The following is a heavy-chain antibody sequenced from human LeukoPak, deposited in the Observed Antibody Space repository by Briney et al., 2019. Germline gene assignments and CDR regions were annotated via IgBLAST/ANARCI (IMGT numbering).Heavy chain of an antibody. CDR2: IIPIIGTP. V-gene: IGHV1-69*04. Sequence: ASVKVSCKASGGTFSSNVISWVRQAPGQGLEWMGRIIPIIGTPDYAQKFQGRVTITADKSMNTAYMELTSLKSDDTAVYYCARAGGSSWYVSLYYWGQGTLVTVSS. CDR3: ARAGGSSWYVSLYY. CDR1: GGTFSSNV. D-gene: IGHD6-13*01. J-gene: IGHJ4*02.